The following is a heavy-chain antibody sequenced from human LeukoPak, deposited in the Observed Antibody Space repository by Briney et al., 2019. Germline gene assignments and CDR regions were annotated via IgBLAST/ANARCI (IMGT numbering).Heavy chain of an antibody. CDR1: GFTFSSYA. J-gene: IGHJ4*02. V-gene: IGHV3-23*01. CDR2: ISGSGGST. CDR3: AKKPGGNSGPFDY. Sequence: PGGPLRLSCAASGFTFSSYAMSWVRQAPGKGLEWVSAISGSGGSTYYADSVKGRFTISRDNSKNTLYLQMNSLRAEDTAVYYCAKKPGGNSGPFDYWGQGTLVTVSS. D-gene: IGHD4-23*01.